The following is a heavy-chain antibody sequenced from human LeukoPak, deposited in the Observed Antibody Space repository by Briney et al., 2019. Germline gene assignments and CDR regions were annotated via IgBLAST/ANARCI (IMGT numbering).Heavy chain of an antibody. CDR2: IYYTGST. CDR3: ARARDYYDSSGRRDAFDI. D-gene: IGHD3-22*01. V-gene: IGHV4-59*08. J-gene: IGHJ3*02. Sequence: SETLSLTCTVSGGSISSYYWSWIRQPPGKGLEWIGYIYYTGSTNYNPSLKSRVTISVDTSKDQFSLKLSSVTAADTAVYYCARARDYYDSSGRRDAFDIWGQGTMVTVSS. CDR1: GGSISSYY.